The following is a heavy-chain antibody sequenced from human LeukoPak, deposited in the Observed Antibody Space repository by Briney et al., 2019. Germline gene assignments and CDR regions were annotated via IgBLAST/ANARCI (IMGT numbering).Heavy chain of an antibody. CDR2: IIPIFGTA. CDR3: ARGKYYHSLLMI. Sequence: AASVKVSCKASGGTFSSYAISWVRQAPGQGLEWMGGIIPIFGTANYAQKFQGRVTITADESTSTAYMELSSLRSEDTAVYYCARGKYYHSLLMIWGQGTLVTVSS. J-gene: IGHJ4*02. V-gene: IGHV1-69*01. CDR1: GGTFSSYA. D-gene: IGHD2/OR15-2a*01.